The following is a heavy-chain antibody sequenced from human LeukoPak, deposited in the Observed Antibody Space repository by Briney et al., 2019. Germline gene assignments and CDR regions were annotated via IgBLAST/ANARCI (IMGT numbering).Heavy chain of an antibody. CDR2: ISWNSGSI. D-gene: IGHD5-12*01. CDR1: GFTFDDYA. V-gene: IGHV3-9*03. CDR3: AKEGYSGYEH. J-gene: IGHJ1*01. Sequence: GRSLRLSCAASGFTFDDYAMHWVRQAPGKGLEWVSGISWNSGSIGYADSVKGRFTISRDNAKDSLYLQMNSLRAEDMALYYCAKEGYSGYEHWGQGTLVTVSS.